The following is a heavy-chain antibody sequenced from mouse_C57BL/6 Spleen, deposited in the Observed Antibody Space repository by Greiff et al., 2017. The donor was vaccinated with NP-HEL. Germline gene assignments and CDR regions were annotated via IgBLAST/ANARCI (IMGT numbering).Heavy chain of an antibody. Sequence: QVQLQQSGAELARPGASVKLSCKASGYTFTSYGISWVKQRTGPGLEWIGEFYPSSGNTYYNEKFKGKATLTADKSSSTAYMELRSLTSEDSAVYFCAREDSSGYVNFDYWGQGTTLTVSS. D-gene: IGHD3-2*02. CDR2: FYPSSGNT. J-gene: IGHJ2*01. V-gene: IGHV1-81*01. CDR3: AREDSSGYVNFDY. CDR1: GYTFTSYG.